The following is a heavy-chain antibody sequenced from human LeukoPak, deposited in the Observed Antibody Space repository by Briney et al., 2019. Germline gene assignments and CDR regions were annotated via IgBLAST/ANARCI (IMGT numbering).Heavy chain of an antibody. V-gene: IGHV3-23*01. CDR2: ISGSGGST. D-gene: IGHD6-6*01. CDR3: AKGLAGRYYYGMDV. Sequence: PGGSLRLSCAASGFTFSSYAMSRVRQAPGKGLEWVSAISGSGGSTYYADSVKGRFTISRDNFKNTLYLQMNSLRAEDTAVYYCAKGLAGRYYYGMDVWGQGTTVTVSS. J-gene: IGHJ6*02. CDR1: GFTFSSYA.